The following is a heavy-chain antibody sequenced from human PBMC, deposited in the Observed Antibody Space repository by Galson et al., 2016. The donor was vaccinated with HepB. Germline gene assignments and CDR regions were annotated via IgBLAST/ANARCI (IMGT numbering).Heavy chain of an antibody. D-gene: IGHD3-10*01. CDR1: GFTFSSYA. Sequence: SLRLSCAASGFTFSSYAMSWVRQAPGKGLEWVSVISNSGGSTYYADSVKGRFTISRDSSKNTLYLQMNSLRAEDTAVYYCAGGYYGSGSYYAYWGQGTLVTVSS. V-gene: IGHV3-23*01. J-gene: IGHJ4*02. CDR2: ISNSGGST. CDR3: AGGYYGSGSYYAY.